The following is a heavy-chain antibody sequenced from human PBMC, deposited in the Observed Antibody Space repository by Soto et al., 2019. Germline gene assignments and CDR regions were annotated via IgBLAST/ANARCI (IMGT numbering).Heavy chain of an antibody. D-gene: IGHD6-13*01. CDR3: ARSPSSSWYGGGAFEI. V-gene: IGHV4-4*02. Sequence: QVQLQESGPGLVKPSGTLSLTCAVSGASITSSNWWSWVRQPPGKGLEGIGEVYHSGSTNYNPSLKSRVTISEDKSKNHFSLRVNPVPAADTAMYYCARSPSSSWYGGGAFEIWGQGTIVIVSS. J-gene: IGHJ3*02. CDR2: VYHSGST. CDR1: GASITSSNW.